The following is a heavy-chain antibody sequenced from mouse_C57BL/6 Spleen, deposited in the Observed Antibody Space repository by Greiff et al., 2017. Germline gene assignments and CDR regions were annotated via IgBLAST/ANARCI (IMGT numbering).Heavy chain of an antibody. Sequence: VQLVESGGDLVKPGGSLKLSCAASGFTFSSYGMSWVRQTPDKRLEWVATISSGGSYTYYPDSVKGRFTISRDNAKNTLYLQMSSLKSEDTAMYYCARRDSYGGFAYWGQGTLVTVSA. CDR2: ISSGGSYT. J-gene: IGHJ3*01. D-gene: IGHD3-3*01. CDR3: ARRDSYGGFAY. V-gene: IGHV5-6*01. CDR1: GFTFSSYG.